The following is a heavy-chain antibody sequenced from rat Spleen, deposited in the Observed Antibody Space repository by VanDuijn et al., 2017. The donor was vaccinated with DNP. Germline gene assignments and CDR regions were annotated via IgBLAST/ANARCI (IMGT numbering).Heavy chain of an antibody. CDR2: ISTSGSRT. D-gene: IGHD1-6*01. CDR3: ARHGLYYGDWFAY. CDR1: GFTFSNYY. V-gene: IGHV5-25*01. Sequence: EVQLVESGGGLVQPGRSLKLSCAASGFTFSNYYMAWVRQAPKKGLEWVATISTSGSRTYYPDSVKGRFTISRDNAKSTLYLQMDSLRSEDTATYYCARHGLYYGDWFAYWGQGTLVTVSS. J-gene: IGHJ3*01.